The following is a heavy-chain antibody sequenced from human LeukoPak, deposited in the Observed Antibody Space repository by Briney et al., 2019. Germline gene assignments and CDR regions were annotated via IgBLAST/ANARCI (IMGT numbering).Heavy chain of an antibody. CDR3: AREGIGWSWDY. CDR1: GFTFSFYS. J-gene: IGHJ4*02. CDR2: INHRGST. Sequence: GSLRLSCAASGFTFSFYSMNWVRQPPGKGLEWIGQINHRGSTKYNPSLKSRVTLSVDTSKRQVSLKLSSVTAADTAVYYCAREGIGWSWDYWGQGTLVTVSS. V-gene: IGHV4-34*01. D-gene: IGHD2-2*03.